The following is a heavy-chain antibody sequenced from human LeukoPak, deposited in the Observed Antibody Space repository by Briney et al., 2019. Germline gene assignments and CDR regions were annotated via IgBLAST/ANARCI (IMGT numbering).Heavy chain of an antibody. CDR3: AREYGSGSGLLWAFDI. D-gene: IGHD3-10*01. Sequence: SETLSLTCIVSGGSISSGTYYWGWIRQPPGKGLEWIGSIYYSGSTYYNPSLKSRVTISVDTSKNQFSLKLSSVTAADTAVYYCAREYGSGSGLLWAFDIWGQGTMVTVSS. V-gene: IGHV4-39*07. CDR2: IYYSGST. CDR1: GGSISSGTYY. J-gene: IGHJ3*02.